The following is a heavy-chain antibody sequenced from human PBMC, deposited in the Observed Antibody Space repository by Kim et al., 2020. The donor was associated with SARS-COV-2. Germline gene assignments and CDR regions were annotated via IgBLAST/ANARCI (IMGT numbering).Heavy chain of an antibody. V-gene: IGHV4-39*07. Sequence: PSRKSRVTISVDTSKNQFSLKLSSVTAADTAVYYCASRGGELPRDWYFDLWGRGTLVTVSS. D-gene: IGHD1-26*01. CDR3: ASRGGELPRDWYFDL. J-gene: IGHJ2*01.